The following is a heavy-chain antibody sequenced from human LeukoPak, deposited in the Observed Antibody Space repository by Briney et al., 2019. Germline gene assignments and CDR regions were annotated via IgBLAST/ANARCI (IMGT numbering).Heavy chain of an antibody. CDR3: AKDQKYYYDSMGAFDI. D-gene: IGHD3-22*01. J-gene: IGHJ3*02. CDR1: GFTFSSYA. Sequence: GGSLRLSCAASGFTFSSYAMSWVRQAPGKGLEWVSAISGSGGSTYYADSVKGRFTISRDNSKNTLYLQMNSQRAEDTAVYYCAKDQKYYYDSMGAFDIWGQGTMVTVSS. CDR2: ISGSGGST. V-gene: IGHV3-23*01.